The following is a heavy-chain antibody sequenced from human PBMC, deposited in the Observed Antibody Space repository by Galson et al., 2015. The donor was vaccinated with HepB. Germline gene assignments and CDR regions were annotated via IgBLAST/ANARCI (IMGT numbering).Heavy chain of an antibody. D-gene: IGHD3-10*01. CDR3: ATGSMVQGVNWFDP. CDR1: GYTLTELS. V-gene: IGHV1-24*01. J-gene: IGHJ5*02. Sequence: SVKVSCKVSGYTLTELSMHWVRQAPGKGLEWMGGFDPEDGETIYAQKFQGRVTMTEDTSTDTAYMELSSLRSEDTAVYYCATGSMVQGVNWFDPWGQGTLVTVSS. CDR2: FDPEDGET.